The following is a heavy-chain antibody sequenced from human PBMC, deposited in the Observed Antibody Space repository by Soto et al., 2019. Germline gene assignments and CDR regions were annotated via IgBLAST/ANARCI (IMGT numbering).Heavy chain of an antibody. J-gene: IGHJ6*02. V-gene: IGHV4-30-4*01. CDR2: ISYSGTT. Sequence: QERLQASGPGLVKPSETLSLTCTVSGVSITNGDYYWSWVRQSPGKGLEWIGYISYSGTTHYHPFLRARPSISLATSKNMFPLKLTSVSAADTAIYYCARTSLRMFRRVILYYAGMDGWGPGTTCTVAS. CDR3: ARTSLRMFRRVILYYAGMDG. CDR1: GVSITNGDYY. D-gene: IGHD3-10*01.